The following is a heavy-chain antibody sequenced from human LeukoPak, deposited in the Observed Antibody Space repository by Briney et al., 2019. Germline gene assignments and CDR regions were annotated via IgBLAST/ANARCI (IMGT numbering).Heavy chain of an antibody. J-gene: IGHJ5*02. D-gene: IGHD4-11*01. CDR2: MNPNSGNT. Sequence: ASVKVSCKASGYTFTSYDTNWVRQATGQGLEWMGWMNPNSGNTGYAQKFQGRVTMTRNTSISTAYMELSSLRSEDTAVYYCARAGATVTLYNWFDPWGQGTLVTVSS. CDR1: GYTFTSYD. CDR3: ARAGATVTLYNWFDP. V-gene: IGHV1-8*01.